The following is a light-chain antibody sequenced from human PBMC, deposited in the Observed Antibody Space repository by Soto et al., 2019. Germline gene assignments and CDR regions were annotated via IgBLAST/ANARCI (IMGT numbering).Light chain of an antibody. Sequence: EIVLTQSPGTLSLSPVERATLSCRASQSVSSSYLAWYQQKPGQAPRLLIYGASSRATGIPDRFSGSGSGTEFTLTISSLQSEDFAVYFCHQRNKFGQGTRLEIK. CDR3: HQRNK. J-gene: IGKJ5*01. V-gene: IGKV3D-20*02. CDR1: QSVSSSY. CDR2: GAS.